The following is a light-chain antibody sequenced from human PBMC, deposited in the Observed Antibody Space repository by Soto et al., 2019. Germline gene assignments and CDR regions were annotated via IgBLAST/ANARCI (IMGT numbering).Light chain of an antibody. Sequence: DIQMTQSPSTLSASVGDRVTITCRASQSISNWLAWYQQKPGKAPNLLIYDASSLESGVPSRFSGSGSGTEFTLTISSLQPDDFATYYCHQYDSYSSEFGPGIKVDIK. J-gene: IGKJ1*01. CDR2: DAS. CDR1: QSISNW. CDR3: HQYDSYSSE. V-gene: IGKV1-5*01.